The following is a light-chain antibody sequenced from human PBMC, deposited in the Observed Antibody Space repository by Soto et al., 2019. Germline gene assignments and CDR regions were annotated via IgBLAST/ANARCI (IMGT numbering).Light chain of an antibody. CDR1: QDINSY. V-gene: IGKV1-9*01. Sequence: DIPLTQSPSFLSASVGDRVTITCRASQDINSYLVWYQQKPGEAPKLLIYTASTLQTGVPSRFSGSGSGTEFTLTISSLQPEDFATYYCQQLKTYPITFGQGTRLEIK. CDR3: QQLKTYPIT. CDR2: TAS. J-gene: IGKJ5*01.